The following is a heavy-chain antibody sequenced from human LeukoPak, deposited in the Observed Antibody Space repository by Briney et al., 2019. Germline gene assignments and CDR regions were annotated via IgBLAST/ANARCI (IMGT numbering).Heavy chain of an antibody. V-gene: IGHV4-34*01. Sequence: PSETLSLTCTVSGGSISSYYWSWIRQPPGKGLEWIGEINHSGSTNYNPSLKSRVTISVDTSKNQFSLKLSSVTAEDTAVYYCARAGPLDYWGQGTLVTVSS. CDR2: INHSGST. CDR3: ARAGPLDY. CDR1: GGSISSYY. D-gene: IGHD2-8*02. J-gene: IGHJ4*02.